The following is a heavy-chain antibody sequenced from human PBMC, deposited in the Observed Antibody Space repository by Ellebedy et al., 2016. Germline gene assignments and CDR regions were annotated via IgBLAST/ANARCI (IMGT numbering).Heavy chain of an antibody. V-gene: IGHV4-39*01. CDR3: ASTGGSYYRTRKNWFDP. D-gene: IGHD1-26*01. Sequence: SETLSLTXTVSGGSISSSSYYWGWIRQPPGKGLEWIGSIYYSGSTYYNPSLKSRVTISVDTSKNQFSLKLSSVTAADTAVYYCASTGGSYYRTRKNWFDPWGQGTLVTVSS. CDR1: GGSISSSSYY. CDR2: IYYSGST. J-gene: IGHJ5*02.